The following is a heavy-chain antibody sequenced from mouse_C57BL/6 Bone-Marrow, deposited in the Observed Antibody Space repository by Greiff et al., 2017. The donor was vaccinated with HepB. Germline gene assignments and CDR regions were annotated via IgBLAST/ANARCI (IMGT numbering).Heavy chain of an antibody. D-gene: IGHD4-1*02. CDR3: ARSNWGWFAY. V-gene: IGHV2-2*01. Sequence: VKLVESGPGLVQPSQSLSITCTVSGFSLTSYGVHWVRQSPGKGLEWLGVIWSGRSTDYNAAFISRLSISKDNSKSQVFFKMNSLQADDTAIYYCARSNWGWFAYWGQGTLVTVSA. CDR1: GFSLTSYG. J-gene: IGHJ3*01. CDR2: IWSGRST.